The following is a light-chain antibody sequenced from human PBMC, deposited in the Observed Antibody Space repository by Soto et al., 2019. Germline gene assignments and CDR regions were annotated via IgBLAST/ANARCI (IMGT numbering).Light chain of an antibody. CDR2: AAS. CDR1: QGIRSY. J-gene: IGKJ5*01. CDR3: QQLNSYPIT. V-gene: IGKV1-9*01. Sequence: DIQLTQSPSLLSASVGDRVTITCRASQGIRSYLAWYQQKPGKAPKLLIYAASTLQSGVPSRFSGSGSGTEFTLTLSSLQPEDFATYSCQQLNSYPITFGQGTRLEIK.